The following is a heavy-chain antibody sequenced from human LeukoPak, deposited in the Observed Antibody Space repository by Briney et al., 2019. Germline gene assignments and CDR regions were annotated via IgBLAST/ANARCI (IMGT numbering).Heavy chain of an antibody. D-gene: IGHD1-26*01. Sequence: SETLSLTCTVSGGSISSYYWSWIRQPPGKGLEWIGYIYYSGSTNYNPSLKSRVTISVDTSKNQFSLKLSSVTAADTAVYYCARAGSGSYYGWFDPWGQRTLVTVSS. CDR2: IYYSGST. V-gene: IGHV4-59*01. J-gene: IGHJ5*02. CDR1: GGSISSYY. CDR3: ARAGSGSYYGWFDP.